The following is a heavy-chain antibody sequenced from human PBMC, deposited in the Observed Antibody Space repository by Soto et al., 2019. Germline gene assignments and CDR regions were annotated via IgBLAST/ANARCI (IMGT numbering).Heavy chain of an antibody. Sequence: GGSLRLSCAASGFTFDDYAMHWVRQAPGKGLEWVSSISSSSSYIYYADSVKGRFTISRDNAKNSLYLQMNSLRAEDTAVYDCASDRGSGSPWAGVSYYYYYGIDVWGQGTTVTVSS. J-gene: IGHJ6*02. CDR3: ASDRGSGSPWAGVSYYYYYGIDV. V-gene: IGHV3-21*01. CDR1: GFTFDDYA. D-gene: IGHD1-26*01. CDR2: ISSSSSYI.